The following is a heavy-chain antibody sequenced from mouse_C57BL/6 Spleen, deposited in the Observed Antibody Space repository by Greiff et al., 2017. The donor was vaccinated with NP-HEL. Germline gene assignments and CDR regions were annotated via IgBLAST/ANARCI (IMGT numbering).Heavy chain of an antibody. CDR1: GFTFSSYA. CDR3: ARDYYGSSYVYFDV. V-gene: IGHV5-4*01. CDR2: ISDGGSYT. D-gene: IGHD1-1*01. Sequence: EVKLMESGGGLVKPGGSLKLSCAASGFTFSSYAMSWVRQTPEKRLEWVATISDGGSYTYYPDNVKGRFTISRDNAKNNLYLQMSHLKSEDTAMYYCARDYYGSSYVYFDVWGTGTTVTVSS. J-gene: IGHJ1*03.